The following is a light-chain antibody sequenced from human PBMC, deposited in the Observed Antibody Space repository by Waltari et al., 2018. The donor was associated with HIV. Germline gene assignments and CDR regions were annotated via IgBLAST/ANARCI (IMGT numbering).Light chain of an antibody. J-gene: IGKJ4*01. CDR1: QILPSN. Sequence: EIAMTQSPATLSVSPGERATLSCRACQILPSNLAWYQQKPGQAPRLLIYGESTRATGIPARFSGSGSGTEFTLTISSLQSEDFAVYYCQQYTNWPLTFGGGTKVEIK. V-gene: IGKV3-15*01. CDR2: GES. CDR3: QQYTNWPLT.